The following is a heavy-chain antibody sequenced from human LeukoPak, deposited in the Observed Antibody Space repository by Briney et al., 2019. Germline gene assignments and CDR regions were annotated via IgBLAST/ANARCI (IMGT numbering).Heavy chain of an antibody. CDR1: GGTFSSYA. Sequence: ASVKVSCKASGGTFSSYAISWVRQAPGQGLEWMGGIIPIFGTANYAQKFQGRVTITADESTGTAYMELSSLRSEDTAVYYCARGIPAVLTWGWFDPWGQGTLVTVSS. D-gene: IGHD6-13*01. J-gene: IGHJ5*02. CDR3: ARGIPAVLTWGWFDP. CDR2: IIPIFGTA. V-gene: IGHV1-69*13.